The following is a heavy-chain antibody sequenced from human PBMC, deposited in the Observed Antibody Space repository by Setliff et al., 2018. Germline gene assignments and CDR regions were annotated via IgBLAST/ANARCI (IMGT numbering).Heavy chain of an antibody. D-gene: IGHD5-18*01. CDR3: VREGVDTRSSTDYRYYMDV. CDR2: NSA. Sequence: ASVKVSCKTSGYTFTNFGINWVRQAPGQGLEWMGWNSAYAQKFQGRVTMTTDTPTSTAYMELRRLRSDDTAVYYCVREGVDTRSSTDYRYYMDVWGKGTTVTVSS. J-gene: IGHJ6*03. CDR1: GYTFTNFG. V-gene: IGHV1-18*01.